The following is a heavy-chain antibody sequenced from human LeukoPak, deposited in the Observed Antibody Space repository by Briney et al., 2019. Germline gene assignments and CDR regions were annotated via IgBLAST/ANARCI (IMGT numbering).Heavy chain of an antibody. J-gene: IGHJ5*02. Sequence: SQTLSLTCTVSGGSISSGDYYWSWIRQPPGKGLEWIGYIYYSGSTYYNPSLKSRVTISVDTSKNQFSLKLSSVTAADTAVYYCAVGVVRGVRKVLYNWFDPWGQGTLVTVSS. V-gene: IGHV4-30-4*08. CDR3: AVGVVRGVRKVLYNWFDP. D-gene: IGHD3-10*01. CDR2: IYYSGST. CDR1: GGSISSGDYY.